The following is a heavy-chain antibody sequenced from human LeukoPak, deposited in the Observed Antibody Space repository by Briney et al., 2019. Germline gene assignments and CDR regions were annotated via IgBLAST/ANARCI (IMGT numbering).Heavy chain of an antibody. CDR2: ISYDGTNK. V-gene: IGHV3-30*03. D-gene: IGHD3-22*01. CDR1: GFTFSSYG. CDR3: ARDLGQYYDTSDNWFDP. J-gene: IGHJ5*02. Sequence: GGSLSLSCAASGFTFSSYGMHWVRQAPGKGLEWVAFISYDGTNKYYADSVKGRFTISRDNSKNTLYLQMNSLRAEDTAVYFCARDLGQYYDTSDNWFDPWGQGTLVTVSS.